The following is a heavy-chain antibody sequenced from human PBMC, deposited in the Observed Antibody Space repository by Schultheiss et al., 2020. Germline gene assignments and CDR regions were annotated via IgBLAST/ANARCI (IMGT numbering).Heavy chain of an antibody. CDR1: GFIFSSYS. CDR3: ATYPALVRGWPTDY. Sequence: GGSLRLSCAASGFIFSSYSMNWVRQAPGKGLEWVSSISSRRTYIFYADSVKGRFTISRDDAENSLYLQMSGLRDDDSAVYYCATYPALVRGWPTDYWGQGTLVTVSS. J-gene: IGHJ4*02. CDR2: ISSRRTYI. D-gene: IGHD6-19*01. V-gene: IGHV3-21*06.